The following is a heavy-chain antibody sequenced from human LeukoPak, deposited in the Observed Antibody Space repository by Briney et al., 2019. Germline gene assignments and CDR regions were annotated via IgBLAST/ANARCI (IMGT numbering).Heavy chain of an antibody. J-gene: IGHJ5*02. CDR2: INHSGTT. V-gene: IGHV4-34*01. D-gene: IGHD3-10*01. CDR1: GGSFSDYY. Sequence: PSETLSLTCAVYGGSFSDYYWSWIRQPPGKGLDWIGEINHSGTTNYNPSLKSRVTISVDTSKNQFSLKLSSVTAADTAVYYCARRKNGSGSVFDPWGQGTLVTVSS. CDR3: ARRKNGSGSVFDP.